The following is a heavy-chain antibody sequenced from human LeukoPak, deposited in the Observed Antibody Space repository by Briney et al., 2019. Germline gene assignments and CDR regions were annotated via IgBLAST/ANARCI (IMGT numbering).Heavy chain of an antibody. CDR3: ARGRISMVRGLIRVTHFDS. Sequence: GGSLRLSCTASGFTFSAYWMSWVRQAPGKGLEWVANINQDGSEKYYVDSVKGRFTVSKDNARNSLFLQMNSLRTEDTAVYYCARGRISMVRGLIRVTHFDSWGQGTLATVSS. J-gene: IGHJ4*02. CDR2: INQDGSEK. D-gene: IGHD3-10*01. CDR1: GFTFSAYW. V-gene: IGHV3-7*01.